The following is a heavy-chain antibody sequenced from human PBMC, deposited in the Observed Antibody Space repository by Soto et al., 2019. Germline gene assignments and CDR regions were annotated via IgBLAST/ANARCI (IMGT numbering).Heavy chain of an antibody. J-gene: IGHJ6*02. Sequence: QVQLVQSGAEVKKPGASVKVSCKASGYTFTSYGISWVRQAPGQGLEWMGWISAYNGNTNYAQKLQGRVTMTTDTITSTAYMERRSLRSDDTAVYYCARGFGVLPHYRSGSYYNDSPMYYYYSMDVWGQGTTVTVSS. D-gene: IGHD3-10*01. CDR2: ISAYNGNT. CDR1: GYTFTSYG. V-gene: IGHV1-18*01. CDR3: ARGFGVLPHYRSGSYYNDSPMYYYYSMDV.